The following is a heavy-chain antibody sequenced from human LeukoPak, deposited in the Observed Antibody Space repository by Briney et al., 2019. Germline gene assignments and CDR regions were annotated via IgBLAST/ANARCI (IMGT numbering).Heavy chain of an antibody. V-gene: IGHV3-9*01. Sequence: GGSLRLSCAASGFTFDDYAMHWVRQAPGKGLEWVSGISWNSGSIGYADSVKGRFTISRDNAKNSLYLQMNSLRAEDTALYYCAKGKVGAKYYYFDYWGQGTLVTAPS. J-gene: IGHJ4*02. CDR2: ISWNSGSI. D-gene: IGHD1-26*01. CDR1: GFTFDDYA. CDR3: AKGKVGAKYYYFDY.